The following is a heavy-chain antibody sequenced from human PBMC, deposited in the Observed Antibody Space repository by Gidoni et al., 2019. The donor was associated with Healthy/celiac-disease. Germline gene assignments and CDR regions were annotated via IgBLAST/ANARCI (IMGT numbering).Heavy chain of an antibody. CDR1: GFTFSSYA. CDR3: AKEMETLWFGELFPLDY. D-gene: IGHD3-10*01. J-gene: IGHJ4*02. CDR2: ISGSGGST. V-gene: IGHV3-23*01. Sequence: EVQLLESGGGLVQPGGSLRLSCAASGFTFSSYAMSWVRQAPGKGLEWVSAISGSGGSTYYADSVKGRFTISRDNFKNTLYLQMNSLRAEDTAVYYCAKEMETLWFGELFPLDYWGQGTLVTVSS.